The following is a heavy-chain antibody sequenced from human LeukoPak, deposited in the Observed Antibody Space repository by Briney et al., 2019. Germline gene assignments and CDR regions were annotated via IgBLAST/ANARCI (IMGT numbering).Heavy chain of an antibody. V-gene: IGHV4-59*08. J-gene: IGHJ6*02. Sequence: SETLSLTCTVSGGSISSYYWSWIRQPPGKGLEWIGYIYYSGSTNYNPSLKSRVTISVDTSKNQFSLRLSSVTAADTAVYYCARTVYYGMDVWGQGTTVTVSS. CDR2: IYYSGST. CDR1: GGSISSYY. CDR3: ARTVYYGMDV.